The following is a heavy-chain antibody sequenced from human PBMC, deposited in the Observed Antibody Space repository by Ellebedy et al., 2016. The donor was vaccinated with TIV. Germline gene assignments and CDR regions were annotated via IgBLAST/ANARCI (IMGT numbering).Heavy chain of an antibody. Sequence: GESLKISCAASGFTFSSYAMSWVRQAPGKGLEWVSAISGSGGSTYYADSVKGRFTISRDNSKNTLYLQMKSLRAEDTAVYYCAKDRTSGDGYWVFDQWGQGTLVTVSS. CDR1: GFTFSSYA. D-gene: IGHD5-18*01. CDR2: ISGSGGST. CDR3: AKDRTSGDGYWVFDQ. V-gene: IGHV3-23*01. J-gene: IGHJ4*02.